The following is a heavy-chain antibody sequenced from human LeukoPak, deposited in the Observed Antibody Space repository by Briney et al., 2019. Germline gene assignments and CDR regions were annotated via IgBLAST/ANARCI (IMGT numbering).Heavy chain of an antibody. Sequence: GGSLRLSCEASGFSVRSSYMSWVRQAPGKGLEWVSVIYTSDSTLYADSVKGRFIISRDNSRNTLYLQMNSLRAEDTAVYYCARGASCGGDCYPHWGQGALVTVSS. CDR2: IYTSDST. V-gene: IGHV3-53*01. CDR1: GFSVRSSY. CDR3: ARGASCGGDCYPH. D-gene: IGHD2-21*02. J-gene: IGHJ4*02.